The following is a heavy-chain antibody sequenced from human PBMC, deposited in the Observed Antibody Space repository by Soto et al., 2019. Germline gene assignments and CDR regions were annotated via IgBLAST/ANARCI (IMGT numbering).Heavy chain of an antibody. Sequence: HGESLKISCNGSGYSFTSYWIGWVRQMPGKGLEWMGIIYPGDSDTRYSPSFQGQVTISADKSISTAYLQWSSLKASDTAMYYCARQTAWSGYYWFDPWGQGTLVTVSS. V-gene: IGHV5-51*01. J-gene: IGHJ5*02. CDR1: GYSFTSYW. CDR3: ARQTAWSGYYWFDP. D-gene: IGHD3-3*01. CDR2: IYPGDSDT.